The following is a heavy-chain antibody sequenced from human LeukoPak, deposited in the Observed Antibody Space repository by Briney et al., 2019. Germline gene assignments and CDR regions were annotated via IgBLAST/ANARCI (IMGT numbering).Heavy chain of an antibody. CDR1: GGSISSYY. Sequence: SETLSFTCTVSGGSISSYYWSWIRQAPGKGLEWVGYIYYSGSTKYNPSLKSRITISVDASKTQFSLKLNSVTAADTAVYYCARGSRELYYFDYWGQGTLVTVSS. V-gene: IGHV4-59*01. J-gene: IGHJ4*02. CDR2: IYYSGST. D-gene: IGHD1-7*01. CDR3: ARGSRELYYFDY.